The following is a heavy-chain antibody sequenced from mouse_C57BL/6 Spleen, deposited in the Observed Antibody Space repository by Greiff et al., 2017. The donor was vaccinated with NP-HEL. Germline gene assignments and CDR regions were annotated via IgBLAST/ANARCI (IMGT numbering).Heavy chain of an antibody. CDR3: ASPYDSFMDY. J-gene: IGHJ4*01. Sequence: QVHVKQSGAELVKPGASVKISCKASGYAFSSYWMNWVKQRPGKGLEWIGQIYPGDGDTNYNGKFKGKATLTADKSSSTAYMQLSSLTSEDSAVYFCASPYDSFMDYWGQGTSVTVSS. CDR1: GYAFSSYW. V-gene: IGHV1-80*01. CDR2: IYPGDGDT. D-gene: IGHD2-4*01.